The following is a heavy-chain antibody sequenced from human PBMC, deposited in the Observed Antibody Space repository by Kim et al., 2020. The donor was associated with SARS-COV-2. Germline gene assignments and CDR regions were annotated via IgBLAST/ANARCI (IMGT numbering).Heavy chain of an antibody. J-gene: IGHJ5*02. CDR2: ISSSSSYI. CDR3: AREGGGSSGWSWFDP. V-gene: IGHV3-21*01. D-gene: IGHD6-19*01. Sequence: GGSLRLSCAASGFTFSSYSMNWVHQAPGKGLEWVSSISSSSSYIYYADSVKGRLTISRDNAQNSLYLQMNSLRAEDTAVYYCAREGGGSSGWSWFDPWGQGTLVTVSS. CDR1: GFTFSSYS.